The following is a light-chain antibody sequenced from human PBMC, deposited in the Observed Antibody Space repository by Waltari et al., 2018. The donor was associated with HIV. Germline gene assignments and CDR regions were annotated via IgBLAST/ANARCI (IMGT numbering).Light chain of an antibody. CDR1: QGLTSY. Sequence: DIQVTQSPSSVSASIGDRVTITCRAIQGLTSYLAWYQQKPGNTPKLLISATSTFQGGVPSRFGGSGSGTDFTLTISGLQPEDLATYYCQESYSTPSLTFGGGTKVEIK. CDR2: ATS. V-gene: IGKV1-12*01. J-gene: IGKJ4*01. CDR3: QESYSTPSLT.